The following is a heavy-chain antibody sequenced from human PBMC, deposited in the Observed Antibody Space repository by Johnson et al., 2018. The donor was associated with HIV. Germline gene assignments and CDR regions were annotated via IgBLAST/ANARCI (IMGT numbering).Heavy chain of an antibody. Sequence: QVQLVESGGGLVQPGGSLRLSCAASGFTVSSNYMTWIRQAPGKGLEWVSYISGSDIIYSADSVQGRFTVSRDNSKNTLNLQMTSLRAEDTAVYYCARDSPRIVGEPDGFDIWGQGTMVTISS. CDR3: ARDSPRIVGEPDGFDI. D-gene: IGHD1-26*01. V-gene: IGHV3-11*04. CDR2: ISGSDII. J-gene: IGHJ3*02. CDR1: GFTVSSNY.